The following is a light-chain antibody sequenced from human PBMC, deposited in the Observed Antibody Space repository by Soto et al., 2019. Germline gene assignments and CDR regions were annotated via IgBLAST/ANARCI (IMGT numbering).Light chain of an antibody. V-gene: IGKV1-27*01. J-gene: IGKJ1*01. CDR2: AAS. CDR3: QKYNSAPWT. Sequence: DIQMTQSPSSLSASAGDRVTITCRASQGISNYLAWYQQKPGKVPKLLIYAASTLQSGVPSRFSGSGSGTDFALTISSLQPEDVATYYCQKYNSAPWTFCQGTKVEIK. CDR1: QGISNY.